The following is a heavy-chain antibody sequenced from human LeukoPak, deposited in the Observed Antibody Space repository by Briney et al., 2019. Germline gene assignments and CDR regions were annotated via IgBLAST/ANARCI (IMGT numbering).Heavy chain of an antibody. CDR1: GFTFSSHL. CDR3: ARVEAGGSYHFDY. J-gene: IGHJ4*02. D-gene: IGHD1-26*01. Sequence: PGGSLRLSCAASGFTFSSHLMHWVRQAPGKGLVWVSRINSDGSSTSYADSVKGRFTISRDNAKNTLYLQMNSLRAEDTAVYYCARVEAGGSYHFDYWGQGTLVTVSS. V-gene: IGHV3-74*01. CDR2: INSDGSST.